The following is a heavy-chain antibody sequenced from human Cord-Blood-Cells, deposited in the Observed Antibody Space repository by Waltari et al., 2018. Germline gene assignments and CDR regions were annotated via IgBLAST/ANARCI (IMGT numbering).Heavy chain of an antibody. Sequence: QVQLVEFGGGVVQPGRSLRLSCAASGFTFCSYGMHWVCQAPGKGVERVAVRTYEGSNKYYADSVMDRFTISRDNAKNALYGQRNSLRAEDTAVYYCAKIWSGYYVFDYWGQGTLVTVSS. D-gene: IGHD3-3*01. V-gene: IGHV3-30*18. CDR1: GFTFCSYG. CDR3: AKIWSGYYVFDY. CDR2: RTYEGSNK. J-gene: IGHJ4*02.